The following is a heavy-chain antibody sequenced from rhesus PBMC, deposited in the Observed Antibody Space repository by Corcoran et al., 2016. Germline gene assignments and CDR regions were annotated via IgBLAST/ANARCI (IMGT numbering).Heavy chain of an antibody. CDR1: GGSISASYW. Sequence: QVQLQESGPGVVKPSETLSLTCAVSGGSISASYWWSWIRHPPGKGLEGVGDIYGSSRTTNYTPSLKSRVTISKDTSKNQFSLKLSSVTAADTAVYYCVRRGGVWGRGVLVTVSS. CDR3: VRRGGV. V-gene: IGHV4S10*01. CDR2: IYGSSRTT. J-gene: IGHJ5-2*02.